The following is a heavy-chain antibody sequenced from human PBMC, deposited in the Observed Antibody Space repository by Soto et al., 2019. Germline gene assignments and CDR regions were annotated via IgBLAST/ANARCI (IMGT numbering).Heavy chain of an antibody. D-gene: IGHD2-21*02. V-gene: IGHV3-74*01. J-gene: IGHJ4*02. CDR3: VRSYGDPPG. CDR1: GFPFGGEW. CDR2: MNGDGSSI. Sequence: EVLLVESGGGRVQPGGSLRLSCAAFGFPFGGEWMHWVRQAPGKGLMWVSRMNGDGSSIAYADSVKGRFTISRDNAKNTLYLQMNSLRADDTALYYCVRSYGDPPGWGQGTLVIVSS.